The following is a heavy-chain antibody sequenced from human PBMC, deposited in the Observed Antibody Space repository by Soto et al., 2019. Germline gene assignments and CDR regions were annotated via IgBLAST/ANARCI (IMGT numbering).Heavy chain of an antibody. CDR1: GGSISGGVYY. J-gene: IGHJ2*01. D-gene: IGHD4-17*01. CDR3: AREIIPLTTDWYFDL. V-gene: IGHV4-30-4*01. CDR2: IYESGST. Sequence: QVQLQESGPGLVKPSETLSLTCTVSGGSISGGVYYWSWIRQPPGKSLEWIGYIYESGSTDYNPSLKSRVTISVDTSKNQFSLRLSSVTAADTAVYYCAREIIPLTTDWYFDLWGRGTLVTVSS.